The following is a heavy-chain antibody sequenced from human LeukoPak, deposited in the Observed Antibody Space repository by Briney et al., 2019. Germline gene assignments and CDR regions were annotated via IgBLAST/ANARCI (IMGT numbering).Heavy chain of an antibody. CDR1: GGSISSGSCY. J-gene: IGHJ2*01. Sequence: SQTLSLTCTVSGGSISSGSCYWSWIRQPAGKGLEWIGRIYTSGSTNYNPSLKSRVTISVDTSKNQFSLKLSSVTAADTAVYYCARDVNWNYGEDFDLWGRGTLVTVSS. CDR3: ARDVNWNYGEDFDL. CDR2: IYTSGST. V-gene: IGHV4-61*02. D-gene: IGHD1-7*01.